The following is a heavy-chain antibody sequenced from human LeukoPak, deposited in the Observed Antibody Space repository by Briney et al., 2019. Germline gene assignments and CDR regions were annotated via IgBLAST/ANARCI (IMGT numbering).Heavy chain of an antibody. CDR2: INPRDSDA. D-gene: IGHD3-3*01. Sequence: GASLQISCQGSGYYFSNFWIAWGRPLPGKGLEWVSIINPRDSDARYGPSFEGQVTISVDKSISTAFLQWSSLKASDSAMYYCTRGGFYYDRDGCDDWGQGTLVTVSS. CDR3: TRGGFYYDRDGCDD. V-gene: IGHV5-51*01. J-gene: IGHJ4*01. CDR1: GYYFSNFW.